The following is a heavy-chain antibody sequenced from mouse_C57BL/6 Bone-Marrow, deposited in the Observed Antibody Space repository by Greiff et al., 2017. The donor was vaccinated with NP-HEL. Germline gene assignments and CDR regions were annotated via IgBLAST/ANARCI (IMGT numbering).Heavy chain of an antibody. D-gene: IGHD1-1*02. J-gene: IGHJ1*03. V-gene: IGHV1-4*01. Sequence: VQLQQSGAELARPGASVKMSCKASGYTFTSYTMHWVKQRPGQGLEWIGYINPSSGYTKYNQKFKDKATLTADKSSSTAYMQLSSLTSEDSAVYYGARCYGAYWYFDVWGTGTTVTVSS. CDR2: INPSSGYT. CDR1: GYTFTSYT. CDR3: ARCYGAYWYFDV.